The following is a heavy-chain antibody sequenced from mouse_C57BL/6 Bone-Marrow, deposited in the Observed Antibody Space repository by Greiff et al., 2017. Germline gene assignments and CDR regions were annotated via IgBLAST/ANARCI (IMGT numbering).Heavy chain of an antibody. CDR3: ARWGGY. V-gene: IGHV1-64*01. J-gene: IGHJ2*01. Sequence: QVQLQQPGAELVKPGASVKLSCKASGYTFTSYWMHWVKQRPGQGLEWIGMINPNSGSTNYNEKFKSKATLTVDKSSSTAYMQVSSLTSEDAAVYYCARWGGYWGQGTTLTVSS. CDR2: INPNSGST. CDR1: GYTFTSYW.